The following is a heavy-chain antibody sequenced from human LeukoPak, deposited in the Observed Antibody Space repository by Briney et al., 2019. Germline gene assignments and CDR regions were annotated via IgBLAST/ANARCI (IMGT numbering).Heavy chain of an antibody. V-gene: IGHV4-39*07. D-gene: IGHD6-13*01. CDR3: ARDYLGIAAAGTPNDAFDI. CDR1: GGSISSSSYY. J-gene: IGHJ3*02. CDR2: IYYSGST. Sequence: HSETLSLTCTVSGGSISSSSYYWGWIRQPPGQGLEWIGSIYYSGSTYYNPSLKSRVTISVDTSKNQFSLKLSSVTAADTAVYYCARDYLGIAAAGTPNDAFDIWGQGTMVTVSS.